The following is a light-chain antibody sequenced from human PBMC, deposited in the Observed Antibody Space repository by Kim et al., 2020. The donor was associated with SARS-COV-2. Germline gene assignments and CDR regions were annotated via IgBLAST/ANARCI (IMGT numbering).Light chain of an antibody. CDR1: QGVSSTY. CDR3: QQYGTSPGT. CDR2: DTS. V-gene: IGKV3-20*01. J-gene: IGKJ2*01. Sequence: EIVLTQSPGPLSLSPGERATLSCRASQGVSSTYLAWYQQKPGQAPRLLIYDTSRRATGIPVRFSGSGSGTDFTLTISRLEPEDFAAYYCQQYGTSPGTFGQGTKLEI.